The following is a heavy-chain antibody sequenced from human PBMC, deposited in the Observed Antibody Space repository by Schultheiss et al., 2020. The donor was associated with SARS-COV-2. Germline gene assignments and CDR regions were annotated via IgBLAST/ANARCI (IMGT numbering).Heavy chain of an antibody. Sequence: TLSLTCTVSGGSISSGTYFWSWIRQLPGKGLEWVGYIYYRGSTYYNPSLKGLVTISVDTSKNQFSLKLNSVTAADTAVYYCARGRDLGGAFDIWGQGTMVTVSS. CDR3: ARGRDLGGAFDI. CDR2: IYYRGST. V-gene: IGHV4-31*01. CDR1: GGSISSGTYF. J-gene: IGHJ3*02. D-gene: IGHD3-16*01.